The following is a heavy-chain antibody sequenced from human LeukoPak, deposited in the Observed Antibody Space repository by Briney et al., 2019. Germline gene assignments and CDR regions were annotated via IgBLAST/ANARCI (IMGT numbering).Heavy chain of an antibody. J-gene: IGHJ3*02. D-gene: IGHD5-24*01. CDR1: GGTFSSYT. CDR3: ARIHGDGYPSDAFDI. CDR2: IIPILGIA. Sequence: SVKVSCKASGGTFSSYTISWVRQAPGQGLEWMGRIIPILGIANYAQKFQGRVTITADKSTSTAYMELSSLRSEDTAVYYCARIHGDGYPSDAFDIWGQGTMVTVSS. V-gene: IGHV1-69*02.